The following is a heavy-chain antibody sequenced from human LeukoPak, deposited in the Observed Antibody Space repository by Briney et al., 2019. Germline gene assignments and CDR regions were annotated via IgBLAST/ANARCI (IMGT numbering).Heavy chain of an antibody. CDR2: IKQDGSVK. CDR1: GFTFSNYW. V-gene: IGHV3-7*03. CDR3: ARDPGSSGWFEY. D-gene: IGHD6-19*01. J-gene: IGHJ4*02. Sequence: PGGSLRLSCAASGFTFSNYWMNWGRQAPGKGLEWVANIKQDGSVKHYVDSVKGRFTISRDNAKNSLYLQMNSLRAEDTGVYYCARDPGSSGWFEYWGQGTLVTVSS.